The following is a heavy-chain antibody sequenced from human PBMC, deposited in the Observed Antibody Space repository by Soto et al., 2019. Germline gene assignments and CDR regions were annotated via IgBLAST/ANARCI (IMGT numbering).Heavy chain of an antibody. Sequence: QVQLVQSGAEVKKPGASVKVSCKASGYTFTTYGISWVRQAPGQGLEWMGWISAYNGDTNYAQNLQGRVTMTTDTSTTTAYMELRSLRSDDTAVYYCAREARGNSGVYYYYGMDVWGQGTTVTVSS. CDR2: ISAYNGDT. D-gene: IGHD5-18*01. V-gene: IGHV1-18*01. J-gene: IGHJ6*02. CDR1: GYTFTTYG. CDR3: AREARGNSGVYYYYGMDV.